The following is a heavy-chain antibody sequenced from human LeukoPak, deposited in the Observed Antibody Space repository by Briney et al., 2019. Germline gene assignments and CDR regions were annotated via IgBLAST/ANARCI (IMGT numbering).Heavy chain of an antibody. CDR1: GFTFDDYA. V-gene: IGHV3-9*01. D-gene: IGHD3-22*01. CDR3: ARDQTQWLLPGNLDY. J-gene: IGHJ4*02. CDR2: VSWNSGSI. Sequence: GGSLRLSCAASGFTFDDYAMHWVRQAPGKGLEWVSGVSWNSGSIGYADSVKGRFTISRDNAKNSLYLQMNSLRAEDTAVYYCARDQTQWLLPGNLDYWGQGTLVTVSS.